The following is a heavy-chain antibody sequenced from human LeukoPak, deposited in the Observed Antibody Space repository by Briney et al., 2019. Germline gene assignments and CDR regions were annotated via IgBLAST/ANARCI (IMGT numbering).Heavy chain of an antibody. Sequence: GGSLRLSCAASGFTFSSYIMNWVRQAPGKGLEWVSSISSSSSYIYYADSVRGRFTISRDNAKNSLYLQMNSLRAEDTAVYYCARDLNVWGAFDIWGQGTMVTVSS. V-gene: IGHV3-21*01. CDR1: GFTFSSYI. D-gene: IGHD7-27*01. J-gene: IGHJ3*02. CDR3: ARDLNVWGAFDI. CDR2: ISSSSSYI.